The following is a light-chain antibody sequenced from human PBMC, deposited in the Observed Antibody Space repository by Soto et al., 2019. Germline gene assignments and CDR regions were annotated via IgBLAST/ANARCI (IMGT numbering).Light chain of an antibody. J-gene: IGKJ4*01. CDR3: QQDNNLPLT. Sequence: DILMTQFPSFLSASVGESVTITCQASQGIRNYLNWLQQKRGKAPKILIYDASNLQTGVLSRFTANGSRTDISFTNSNLQPAYVGTYYCQQDNNLPLTVGGGTKVDIK. CDR2: DAS. CDR1: QGIRNY. V-gene: IGKV1-33*01.